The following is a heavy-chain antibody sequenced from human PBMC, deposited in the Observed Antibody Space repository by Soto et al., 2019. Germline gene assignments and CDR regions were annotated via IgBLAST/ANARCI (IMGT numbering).Heavy chain of an antibody. D-gene: IGHD6-13*01. CDR2: IIPIFGTA. J-gene: IGHJ6*02. Sequence: SVKVSCKASGGTFSSYAISWARQAPGQGLEWMGGIIPIFGTANYAQKFQGRVTITADESTSTAYMELSSLRSEDTAVYYCASTAAAGKGGGYYYGMDVWGQGTTVTVSS. CDR3: ASTAAAGKGGGYYYGMDV. V-gene: IGHV1-69*13. CDR1: GGTFSSYA.